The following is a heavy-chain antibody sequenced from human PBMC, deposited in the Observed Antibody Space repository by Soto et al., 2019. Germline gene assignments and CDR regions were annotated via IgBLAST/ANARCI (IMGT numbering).Heavy chain of an antibody. D-gene: IGHD6-19*01. CDR3: ARGIAVAGTYWFDS. V-gene: IGHV3-11*01. Sequence: GGSLRLSCAASGFTFSHYYMSWIRQAPGKGLEWVSYISNSGGTIYYADSVKGRFTISRDNTKNSLYLQLYSLRAEDTAMYYCARGIAVAGTYWFDSWGQGTLVTVSS. CDR1: GFTFSHYY. J-gene: IGHJ5*01. CDR2: ISNSGGTI.